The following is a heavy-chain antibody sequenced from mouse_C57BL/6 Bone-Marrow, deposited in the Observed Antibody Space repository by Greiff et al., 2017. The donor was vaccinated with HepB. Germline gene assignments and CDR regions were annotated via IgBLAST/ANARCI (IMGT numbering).Heavy chain of an antibody. CDR3: ARWGTGPFAY. CDR2: INPGSGGT. D-gene: IGHD4-1*01. Sequence: VMLVESGAELVRPGTSVKVSCKASGYAFTNYLIEWVKQRPGQGLEWIGVINPGSGGTNYNEKFKGKATLTADKSSSTAYMQLSSLTSEDSAVYFCARWGTGPFAYWGQGTLVTVSA. V-gene: IGHV1-54*01. CDR1: GYAFTNYL. J-gene: IGHJ3*01.